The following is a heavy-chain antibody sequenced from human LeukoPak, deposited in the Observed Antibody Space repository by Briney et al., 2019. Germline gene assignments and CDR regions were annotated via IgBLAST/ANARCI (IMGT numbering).Heavy chain of an antibody. V-gene: IGHV1-18*04. CDR2: ISAYNGNT. D-gene: IGHD6-6*01. J-gene: IGHJ4*02. CDR3: ARARYSSSPPDY. CDR1: GYTFTSCY. Sequence: GASVKVSCKASGYTFTSCYMHWVRQAPGQGLEWMGWISAYNGNTNYAQKLQGRVTMTTDTSTSTAYMELRSLRSDDTAVYYCARARYSSSPPDYWGQGTLVTVSS.